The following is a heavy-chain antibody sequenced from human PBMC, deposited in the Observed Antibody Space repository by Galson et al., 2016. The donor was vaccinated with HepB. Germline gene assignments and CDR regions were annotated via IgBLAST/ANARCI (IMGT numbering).Heavy chain of an antibody. D-gene: IGHD4-11*01. Sequence: SLRLSCAASGFTFTSYEMNWVRQAPGKGLEWVSYISGSGNSIYYADSVKGRFTISRDNAKNSLYLQMNSLRGDDTAIYYCVRNLFSGADYSVDYWGQGTLVTVSS. CDR2: ISGSGNSI. V-gene: IGHV3-48*03. CDR3: VRNLFSGADYSVDY. CDR1: GFTFTSYE. J-gene: IGHJ4*02.